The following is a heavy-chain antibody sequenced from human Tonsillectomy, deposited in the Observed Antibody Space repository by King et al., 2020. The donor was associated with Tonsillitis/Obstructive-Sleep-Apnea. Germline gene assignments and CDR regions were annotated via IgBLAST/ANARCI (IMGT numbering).Heavy chain of an antibody. CDR1: GYTFTGYY. J-gene: IGHJ5*02. Sequence: QVQLVESGAEVKKPGASVKVSCKASGYTFTGYYMHWVRQAPGQGLEWMGRINPNSGGTNSAQKFQGRVTMTRDTSISTAYMELSRLRSDDTAVYYCARDQGYDFWSGYELDPWGQGTLVTVSS. D-gene: IGHD3-3*01. V-gene: IGHV1-2*06. CDR3: ARDQGYDFWSGYELDP. CDR2: INPNSGGT.